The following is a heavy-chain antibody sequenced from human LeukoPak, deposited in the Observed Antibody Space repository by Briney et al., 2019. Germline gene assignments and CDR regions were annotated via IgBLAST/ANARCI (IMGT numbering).Heavy chain of an antibody. D-gene: IGHD6-19*01. CDR3: SRGWGWLRDY. Sequence: GGSLRLSCTASGFTFGDYLMSWFRQAPGKGLEWIGFISGGTTEYAASVKGRFNISRDDYTSIDYLQMNRLRIEDTAVYYCSRGWGWLRDYWGQGSVDTVSS. J-gene: IGHJ4*02. CDR1: GFTFGDYL. V-gene: IGHV3-49*03. CDR2: ISGGTT.